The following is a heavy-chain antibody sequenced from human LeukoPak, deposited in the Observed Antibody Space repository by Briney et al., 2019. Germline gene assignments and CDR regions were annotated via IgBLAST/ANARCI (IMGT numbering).Heavy chain of an antibody. CDR1: GYTFTGYS. CDR2: ISPNTGGT. V-gene: IGHV1-2*02. J-gene: IGHJ4*02. D-gene: IGHD2-2*01. CDR3: ARPCPSSTSSCYDY. Sequence: ASVKVSCKASGYTFTGYSMHWVRQAPGQGLEWMGWISPNTGGTNYAQKFQDRVTMTRDTSISTAYIELNSLRSDDTAVYYCARPCPSSTSSCYDYWGQGTLVTVSS.